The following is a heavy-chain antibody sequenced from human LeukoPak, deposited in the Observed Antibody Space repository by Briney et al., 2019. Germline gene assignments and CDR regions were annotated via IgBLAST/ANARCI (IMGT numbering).Heavy chain of an antibody. J-gene: IGHJ4*02. Sequence: SETLSLTCTVSGGSIFSYYWSWIRQSPGKGLEWIGYVYNGGSTNYNPSLKSRVTISVDTSKNQFSLKLSSVTAADTAVYYCARGLRQINSSGWYYFDYWGQGTLVTVSS. CDR2: VYNGGST. CDR3: ARGLRQINSSGWYYFDY. V-gene: IGHV4-59*12. CDR1: GGSIFSYY. D-gene: IGHD6-19*01.